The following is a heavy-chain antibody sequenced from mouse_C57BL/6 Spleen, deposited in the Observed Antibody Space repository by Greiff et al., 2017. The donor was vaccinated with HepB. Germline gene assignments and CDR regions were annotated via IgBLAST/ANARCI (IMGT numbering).Heavy chain of an antibody. D-gene: IGHD2-4*01. Sequence: QVQLQQSGAELVKPGASVKLSCKASGYTFTSYWMHWVKQRPGQGLEWIGMIHPNSGSTNYNEKFKSKATLTVDKSSSTAYMQLSSLTSEDSAVYYCARWYDYYYAMDYWGQGTSVTVSS. CDR3: ARWYDYYYAMDY. CDR1: GYTFTSYW. CDR2: IHPNSGST. J-gene: IGHJ4*01. V-gene: IGHV1-64*01.